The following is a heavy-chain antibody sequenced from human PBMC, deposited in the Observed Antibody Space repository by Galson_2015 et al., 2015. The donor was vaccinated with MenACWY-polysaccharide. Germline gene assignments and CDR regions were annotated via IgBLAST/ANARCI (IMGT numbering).Heavy chain of an antibody. CDR1: RYTFTYND. J-gene: IGHJ5*02. Sequence: SVKVSCKASRYTFTYNDINWVRQATGQRLEWMGLMNPRSGHTEYAQKFQGRVTMTSNTAISTAYMELTSLRSEDTAVYYCARGHYGAWGQGTLVIVSS. CDR2: MNPRSGHT. V-gene: IGHV1-8*01. CDR3: ARGHYGA. D-gene: IGHD3-10*01.